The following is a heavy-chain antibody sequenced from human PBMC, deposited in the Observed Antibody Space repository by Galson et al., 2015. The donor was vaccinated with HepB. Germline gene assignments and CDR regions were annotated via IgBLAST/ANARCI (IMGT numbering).Heavy chain of an antibody. V-gene: IGHV1-69*06. Sequence: SVKVSCKASGGTFSSYAISWVRQAPGQGLEWMGGIIPIFGTANYAQKFQGRVTITADKSTSTAYMELSSLRSEDTAVYYCARDREYYYDSSGYYSDAFDIWGQGTMVTVSS. J-gene: IGHJ3*02. CDR2: IIPIFGTA. CDR1: GGTFSSYA. CDR3: ARDREYYYDSSGYYSDAFDI. D-gene: IGHD3-22*01.